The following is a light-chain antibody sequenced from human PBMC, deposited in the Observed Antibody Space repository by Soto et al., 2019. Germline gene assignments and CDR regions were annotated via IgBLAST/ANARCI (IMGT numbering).Light chain of an antibody. Sequence: QSALTQPASVSGSPGQSITITCIGVSSDVSAYDFVSWYQQHPGKAPKLIIYEVYNRPSEVSDRFSGSKSGNTASLSISGLQAEDEADYYCTSHTTTYTVFGGGTKVTVL. CDR1: SSDVSAYDF. J-gene: IGLJ2*01. V-gene: IGLV2-14*01. CDR3: TSHTTTYTV. CDR2: EVY.